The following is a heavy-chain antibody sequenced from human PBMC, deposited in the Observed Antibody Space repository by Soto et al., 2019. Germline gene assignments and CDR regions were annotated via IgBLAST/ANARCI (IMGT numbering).Heavy chain of an antibody. CDR3: AIGANYYDSSGYYLGYFQH. D-gene: IGHD3-22*01. V-gene: IGHV3-53*01. CDR1: GFTVSSNY. Sequence: GGSLRLSCAASGFTVSSNYMSWVRQAPGKGLEWVSVIYSGGSTYYADSVKGRFTISRDNSKNTLYLQVNSLRAEDTAVYYCAIGANYYDSSGYYLGYFQHWGQGTLVTVSS. J-gene: IGHJ1*01. CDR2: IYSGGST.